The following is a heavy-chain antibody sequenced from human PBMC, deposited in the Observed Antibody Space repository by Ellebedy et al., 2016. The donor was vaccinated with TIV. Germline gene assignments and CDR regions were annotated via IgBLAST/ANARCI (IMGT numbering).Heavy chain of an antibody. Sequence: GGSLRLXXAASGFTFSTYAMHWVRQAPGKGLEWVGGIAYDGSNKYHADSVKGRFTITRDNSKNTLFLQMNSLRGEDTAVYHGARDVYSRGDYWGQGTLVTVSS. D-gene: IGHD6-13*01. CDR1: GFTFSTYA. J-gene: IGHJ4*02. CDR2: IAYDGSNK. V-gene: IGHV3-30-3*01. CDR3: ARDVYSRGDY.